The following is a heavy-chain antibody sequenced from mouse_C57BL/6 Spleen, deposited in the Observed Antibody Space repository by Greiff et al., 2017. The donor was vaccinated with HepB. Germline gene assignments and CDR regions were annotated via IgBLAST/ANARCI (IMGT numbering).Heavy chain of an antibody. CDR2: IFPGSGST. CDR3: ARSLRATLVARGYFDY. V-gene: IGHV1-75*01. J-gene: IGHJ2*01. CDR1: GYTFTDYY. D-gene: IGHD1-1*01. Sequence: QVQLQQSGPELVKPGASVKISCKASGYTFTDYYINWVKQRPGQGLEWIGWIFPGSGSTYYNEKFKGKATLTVDKSSSTAYMLLSSLTSEDSAVYFCARSLRATLVARGYFDYWGQGTTLTVSS.